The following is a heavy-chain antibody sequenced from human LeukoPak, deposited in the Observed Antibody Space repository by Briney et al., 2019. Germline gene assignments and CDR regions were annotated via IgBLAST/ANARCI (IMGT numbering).Heavy chain of an antibody. J-gene: IGHJ5*02. V-gene: IGHV4-39*01. CDR1: GFTFSSYS. D-gene: IGHD3-10*01. CDR3: ARCRVLLWFGELLCGWFDP. Sequence: GSLRLSCAASGFTFSSYSMNWIRQPPGKGLEWIGSIYYSGSTYYNPSLKSRVTISVDTSKNQFSLKLSSVTAADTAVYYCARCRVLLWFGELLCGWFDPWGQGTLVTVSS. CDR2: IYYSGST.